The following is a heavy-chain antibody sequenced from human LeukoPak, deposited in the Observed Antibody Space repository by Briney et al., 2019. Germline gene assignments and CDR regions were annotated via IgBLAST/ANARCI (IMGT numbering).Heavy chain of an antibody. D-gene: IGHD6-13*01. CDR3: ARGLGSSWYPDY. Sequence: ASVKVSCKASGYTFTSYDTNWVRQATGQGLEWMGWMNPNSGNTGYAQKFQGRVTMTRNTSISTAYMELSSLRSEDTAVYYCARGLGSSWYPDYWGQGTLVTVSS. CDR2: MNPNSGNT. CDR1: GYTFTSYD. V-gene: IGHV1-8*01. J-gene: IGHJ4*02.